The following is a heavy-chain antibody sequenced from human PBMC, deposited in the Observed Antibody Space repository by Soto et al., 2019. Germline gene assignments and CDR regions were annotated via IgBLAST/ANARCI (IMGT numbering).Heavy chain of an antibody. Sequence: SQTLSLTCTVSGDSISSYYWTWIRQPPGKGLEWIAFIYYGGSINYNPSLKSRVAISVDTSKNQFSLNLNSVTAADTAVYYCARPGLDWASLEYWGQGTRVTVSS. CDR3: ARPGLDWASLEY. CDR1: GDSISSYY. CDR2: IYYGGSI. J-gene: IGHJ4*02. V-gene: IGHV4-59*08. D-gene: IGHD3-9*01.